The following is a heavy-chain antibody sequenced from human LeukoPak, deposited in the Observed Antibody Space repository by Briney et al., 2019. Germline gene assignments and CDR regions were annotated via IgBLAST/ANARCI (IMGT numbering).Heavy chain of an antibody. J-gene: IGHJ5*02. Sequence: SVKVSCKASGGTFSSYAISWVRQAPGQGLEWMGGIIPIFGTANYAQKFQGRVTITTDESTSTAYMELSSLRSEDTAVYYCARESRIQPVWSGYPRGFDPWGQGTLVTVSS. CDR3: ARESRIQPVWSGYPRGFDP. CDR2: IIPIFGTA. CDR1: GGTFSSYA. V-gene: IGHV1-69*05. D-gene: IGHD3-3*01.